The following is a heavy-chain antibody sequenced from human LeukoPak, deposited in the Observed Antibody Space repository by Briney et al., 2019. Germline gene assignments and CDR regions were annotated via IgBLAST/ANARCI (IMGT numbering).Heavy chain of an antibody. V-gene: IGHV4-34*01. J-gene: IGHJ5*02. CDR1: GDSITGYY. CDR2: INHSGST. Sequence: PSETLSLTCSVSGDSITGYYWGWIRQPPGKGLEWIGEINHSGSTNYNPSLKSRVTISVDTSKNQFSLKLSSVTAADAAAYYCARHNNWFDPWGQGTLVTVSS. CDR3: ARHNNWFDP.